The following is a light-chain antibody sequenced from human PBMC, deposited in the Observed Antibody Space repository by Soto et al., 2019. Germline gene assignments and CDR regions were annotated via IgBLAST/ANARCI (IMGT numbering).Light chain of an antibody. V-gene: IGKV3-20*01. J-gene: IGKJ3*01. CDR1: RDVYINA. CDR3: QQYGASPFT. CDR2: GAS. Sequence: VVLTQSPATLSLSPGEPATLSCRASRDVYINALAWYQQKPGRTPTLLIYGASTRATGIPDRFSATGSGTEFSLPISSVEPEDFAVYYCQQYGASPFTFGPGTRVEI.